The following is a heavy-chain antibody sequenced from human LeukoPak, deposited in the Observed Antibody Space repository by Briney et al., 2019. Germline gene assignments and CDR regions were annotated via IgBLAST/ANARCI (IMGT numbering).Heavy chain of an antibody. CDR3: ARGARLTGDRDDAFDI. Sequence: ASVKVSCKASGYTFTGYYMHWVRQAPGQGLEWMGWINPNSGGTNYAQKFQGRVTMTRDTSISTAYMELSRLRSDDTAVYYCARGARLTGDRDDAFDIWGQGTMVTVSS. D-gene: IGHD7-27*01. CDR1: GYTFTGYY. CDR2: INPNSGGT. J-gene: IGHJ3*02. V-gene: IGHV1-2*02.